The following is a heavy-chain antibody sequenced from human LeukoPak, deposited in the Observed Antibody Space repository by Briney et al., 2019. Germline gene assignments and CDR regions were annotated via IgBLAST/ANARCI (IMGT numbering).Heavy chain of an antibody. CDR1: GGSISSGDYY. V-gene: IGHV4-30-4*01. J-gene: IGHJ4*02. Sequence: SETLSLTCTVSGGSISSGDYYWSWIRQPPGKGLEWIGYIYYSGSTNYNPSLKSRVTISVDTSKNQFSLGLTSVTAADTAVYFCVRHTGGSSSWSRNYYFDYWGQGTLVTVSS. CDR3: VRHTGGSSSWSRNYYFDY. D-gene: IGHD6-13*01. CDR2: IYYSGST.